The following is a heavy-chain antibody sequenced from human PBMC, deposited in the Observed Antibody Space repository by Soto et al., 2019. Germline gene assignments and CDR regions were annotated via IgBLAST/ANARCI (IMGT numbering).Heavy chain of an antibody. CDR1: GGTFSSYT. J-gene: IGHJ6*02. Sequence: ASVKVSCKASGGTFSSYTISWVRQAPGQGLEWMGRIIPILGIANYAQKFQGRVTITADKSTSTAYMELSSLRSEDTAVYYCARGGLVMQLDPERPPHYYYYYGMDVWGQGTTVTVSS. CDR2: IIPILGIA. D-gene: IGHD6-6*01. V-gene: IGHV1-69*02. CDR3: ARGGLVMQLDPERPPHYYYYYGMDV.